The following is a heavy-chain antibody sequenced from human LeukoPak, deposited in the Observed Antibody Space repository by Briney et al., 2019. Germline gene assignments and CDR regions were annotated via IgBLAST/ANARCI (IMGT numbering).Heavy chain of an antibody. Sequence: PSETLSLTCTVSGDSISSGSFYWSWIRQAAGKGLEWIGYIYSSGSTNYNPSLKSRVTISVDTSRNQFSLRLSSVTAADTAVYCCAVASGGLIHYWGQGTLVTVSS. D-gene: IGHD1-26*01. CDR1: GDSISSGSFY. CDR2: IYSSGST. J-gene: IGHJ4*02. CDR3: AVASGGLIHY. V-gene: IGHV4-61*01.